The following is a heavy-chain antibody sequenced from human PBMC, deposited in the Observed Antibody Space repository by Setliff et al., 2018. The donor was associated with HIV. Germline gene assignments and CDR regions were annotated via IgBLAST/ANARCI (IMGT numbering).Heavy chain of an antibody. CDR1: GYSFSGYY. V-gene: IGHV1-2*02. CDR3: ARGQGWYNWNDQAFDI. CDR2: INPNSGGT. J-gene: IGHJ3*02. D-gene: IGHD1-1*01. Sequence: RASVKVSCKTSGYSFSGYYMHWVRQAPGQGLEWMGWINPNSGGTNYAQKFQGRVTMTRDTSISTAYLELSRLRSDDTAVYYCARGQGWYNWNDQAFDIWGQGTMVTVSS.